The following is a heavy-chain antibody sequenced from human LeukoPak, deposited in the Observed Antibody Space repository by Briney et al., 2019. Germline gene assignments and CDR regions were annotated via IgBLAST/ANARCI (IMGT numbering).Heavy chain of an antibody. J-gene: IGHJ4*02. CDR3: ARGPTYYDIHRYDY. CDR1: GYTFTSYD. Sequence: GASVKVSCKASGYTFTSYDINWVRQATGQGLEWMGWMNPNSGNTGYAQKFQGRVTMTRNTSISTAYMELSSLRSEDTAVYYCARGPTYYDIHRYDYWGQGTLVTVSS. D-gene: IGHD3-9*01. CDR2: MNPNSGNT. V-gene: IGHV1-8*01.